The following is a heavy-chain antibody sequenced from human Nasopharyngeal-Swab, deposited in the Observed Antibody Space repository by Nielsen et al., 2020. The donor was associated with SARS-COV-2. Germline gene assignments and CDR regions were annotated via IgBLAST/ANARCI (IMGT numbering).Heavy chain of an antibody. Sequence: GGSLRLSCAASGFTLSSYGMSWVRQPPGKGLEWVSTISSSATNTYYADSVKGRFTISRDNSKNTLYLQMNSLRAEDTAVYYCAKGRGEYYENAFDMWGQGTMVTVSS. CDR1: GFTLSSYG. CDR2: ISSSATNT. J-gene: IGHJ3*02. CDR3: AKGRGEYYENAFDM. D-gene: IGHD3-3*01. V-gene: IGHV3-23*01.